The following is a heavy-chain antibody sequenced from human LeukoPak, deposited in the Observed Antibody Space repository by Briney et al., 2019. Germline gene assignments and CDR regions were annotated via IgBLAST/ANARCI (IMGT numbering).Heavy chain of an antibody. D-gene: IGHD1-1*01. Sequence: GESLKISFKGSGYTFTIYWIGWVRQMPGKGLECMGIIYPGDSDTRYSPSFQGQVTISADRSISTAYLQWSSLKASDTAMYYCARHETGPYFDYWGEGTLVTVSS. V-gene: IGHV5-51*01. CDR1: GYTFTIYW. CDR2: IYPGDSDT. J-gene: IGHJ4*02. CDR3: ARHETGPYFDY.